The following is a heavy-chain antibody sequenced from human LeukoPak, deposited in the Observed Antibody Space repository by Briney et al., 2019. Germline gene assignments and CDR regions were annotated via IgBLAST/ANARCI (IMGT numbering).Heavy chain of an antibody. J-gene: IGHJ4*02. V-gene: IGHV1-69*13. D-gene: IGHD3-16*01. Sequence: SVKVSCKASGGTFSSYAISWVRQAPGQGLEWMGGIIPIFGTANYAQKFQGRVTTTADESTSTAYMELSSLRSEDTAVYYCARDPGRDPYVYFDYWGQGTLVTVSS. CDR3: ARDPGRDPYVYFDY. CDR1: GGTFSSYA. CDR2: IIPIFGTA.